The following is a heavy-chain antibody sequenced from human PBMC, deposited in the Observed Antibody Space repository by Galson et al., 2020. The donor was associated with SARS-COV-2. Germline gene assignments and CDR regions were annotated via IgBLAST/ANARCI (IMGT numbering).Heavy chain of an antibody. CDR3: GRGTRDITMIVVVMTSVSCYFDH. CDR2: ITNSDRT. V-gene: IGHV4-34*01. D-gene: IGHD3-22*01. Sequence: SQSSETLSLTCAVYGGSFSDYYWSWNRQSPGRGREGSGDITNSDRTSYNTPLKRRITTTEDTSNNQFSLKRRAVTAADTAVYHCGRGTRDITMIVVVMTSVSCYFDHWGQGTLFTVAS. CDR1: GGSFSDYY. J-gene: IGHJ4*03.